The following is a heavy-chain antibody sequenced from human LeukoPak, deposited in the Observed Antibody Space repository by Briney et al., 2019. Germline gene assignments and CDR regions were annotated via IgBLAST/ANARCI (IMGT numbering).Heavy chain of an antibody. Sequence: ASVKVSCKASGYSFTNSGISWVRQAPGQGFEWMGWISPYNYNTHYAQSLQGRVTMTTDTSATTAYMELRSLRSDDTAVYYCATSAYGGNSGYDYWGQGTLVTVSS. V-gene: IGHV1-18*01. CDR3: ATSAYGGNSGYDY. CDR1: GYSFTNSG. CDR2: ISPYNYNT. J-gene: IGHJ4*02. D-gene: IGHD4-23*01.